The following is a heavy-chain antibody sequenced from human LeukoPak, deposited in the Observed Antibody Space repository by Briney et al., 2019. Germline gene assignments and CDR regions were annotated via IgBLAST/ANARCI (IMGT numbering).Heavy chain of an antibody. CDR2: VSYDGSNK. D-gene: IGHD5-24*01. J-gene: IGHJ4*02. V-gene: IGHV3-30*18. CDR3: AKHGPEDGYNLDY. Sequence: SGGSLRLSCAASVFTFSSYGMHWVRQAPGKGLEWVAVVSYDGSNKYYADSVKGRFTISRDNSKNTLYLQMNSLRAEDTAVYYCAKHGPEDGYNLDYCGQGTLVTVSP. CDR1: VFTFSSYG.